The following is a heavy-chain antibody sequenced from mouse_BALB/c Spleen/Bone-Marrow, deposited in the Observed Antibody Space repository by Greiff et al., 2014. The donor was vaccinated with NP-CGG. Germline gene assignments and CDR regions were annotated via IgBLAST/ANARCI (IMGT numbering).Heavy chain of an antibody. J-gene: IGHJ2*01. CDR2: IDRYYGGT. Sequence: VQLKQSGPELEKPGASVKISCKASGYSFTDSNMNWVKQSNGKNLEWIGNIDRYYGGTSYSQKFKGKATLTVDKSSGTAYMQLRSLTSEDSAVYYCAEKDYGSSSFDYWGQGTTLTVSS. D-gene: IGHD1-1*01. CDR3: AEKDYGSSSFDY. V-gene: IGHV1-39*01. CDR1: GYSFTDSN.